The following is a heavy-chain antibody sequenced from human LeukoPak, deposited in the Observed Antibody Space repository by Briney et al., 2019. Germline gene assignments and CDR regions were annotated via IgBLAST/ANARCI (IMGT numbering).Heavy chain of an antibody. CDR1: GFTVSSKY. D-gene: IGHD3-10*01. J-gene: IGHJ4*02. Sequence: GGSLRLSCVASGFTVSSKYMSWVRQAPGKGLEWVSIIYSDGTSYYADSVKGRFTISRDNSRNTLYLQMNSLRPEDTAVYYCATPRGIWGVSLDHWGQGTLVTVSS. CDR3: ATPRGIWGVSLDH. CDR2: IYSDGTS. V-gene: IGHV3-53*01.